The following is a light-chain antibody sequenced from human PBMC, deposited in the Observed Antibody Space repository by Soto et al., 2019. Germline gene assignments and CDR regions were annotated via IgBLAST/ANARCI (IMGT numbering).Light chain of an antibody. CDR2: WAS. CDR1: QSVLYNSNNKNY. J-gene: IGKJ5*01. V-gene: IGKV4-1*01. CDR3: QQYFNTPIT. Sequence: DSLMTPSPASLAVSLGERATINCRSSQSVLYNSNNKNYLSWYQQKPGQPPKLLIYWASSRESGVPDRFSGSGSGTDFTLTISSLQAEDVAVYYCQQYFNTPITFGQGTRLEI.